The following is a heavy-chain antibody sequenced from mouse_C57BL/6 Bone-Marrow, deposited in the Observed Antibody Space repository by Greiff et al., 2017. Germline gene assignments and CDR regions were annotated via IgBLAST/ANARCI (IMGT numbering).Heavy chain of an antibody. CDR1: GYTFTDYY. CDR3: ARFPHYYGSSYGFAY. Sequence: VQLQQSGAELVRPGASVKLSCKASGYTFTDYYINWVKQRPGQGLEWIARIYPGSGNTYYNEKFKGQATLTAEKSSSTAYMQLSSLTSEDSAVYFCARFPHYYGSSYGFAYWGQGTLVTVSA. D-gene: IGHD1-1*01. CDR2: IYPGSGNT. V-gene: IGHV1-76*01. J-gene: IGHJ3*01.